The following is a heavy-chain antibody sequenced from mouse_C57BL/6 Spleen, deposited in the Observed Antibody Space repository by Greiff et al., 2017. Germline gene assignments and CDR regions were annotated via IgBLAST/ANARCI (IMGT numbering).Heavy chain of an antibody. CDR3: ARMSYCSNGFAY. V-gene: IGHV1-69*01. Sequence: QVQLQQPGAELVMPGASVKLSCKASGYTFTSYWMHWVKQRPGQGLEWIGEIDPSDSYTNYNQKFKGKSTLTVDKSSSTAYMQLSSLTSEDSAVYYCARMSYCSNGFAYWGQGTLVTVSA. CDR2: IDPSDSYT. J-gene: IGHJ3*01. D-gene: IGHD2-5*01. CDR1: GYTFTSYW.